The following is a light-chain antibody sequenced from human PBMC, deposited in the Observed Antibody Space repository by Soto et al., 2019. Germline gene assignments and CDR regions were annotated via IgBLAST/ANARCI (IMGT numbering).Light chain of an antibody. CDR1: QSIKNY. Sequence: DIQMTQSPSSLSASVGDRVIITCRASQSIKNYLNWYQQKPGKAPKILMFAASNLQIGVPSRFSGSGSGTEFILTINGLQPEDFATYYCQQTHATPRLSFGGGTKVEIK. CDR3: QQTHATPRLS. J-gene: IGKJ4*01. V-gene: IGKV1-39*01. CDR2: AAS.